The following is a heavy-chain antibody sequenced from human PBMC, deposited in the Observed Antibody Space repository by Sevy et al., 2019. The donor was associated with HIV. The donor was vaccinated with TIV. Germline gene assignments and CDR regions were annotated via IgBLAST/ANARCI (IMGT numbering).Heavy chain of an antibody. CDR2: ISSSSSTI. V-gene: IGHV3-48*01. CDR1: GFTFSSYS. Sequence: GGSLRLSCAASGFTFSSYSMNWVRQAPGKGLEWGSYISSSSSTIYYADSVKGRFTISRDNAKNSLYLQMNSLRAEDTAVYYCARTRRQWLPNYWGQGTLVTVSS. J-gene: IGHJ4*02. D-gene: IGHD6-19*01. CDR3: ARTRRQWLPNY.